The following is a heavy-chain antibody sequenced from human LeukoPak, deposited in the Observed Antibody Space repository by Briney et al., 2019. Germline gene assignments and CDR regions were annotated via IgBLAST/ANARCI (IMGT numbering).Heavy chain of an antibody. CDR2: IYYSGST. J-gene: IGHJ4*02. D-gene: IGHD7-27*01. CDR3: ASRLTGTVDY. Sequence: SETLSLTCTVSGGSISSYYWSWIRQPPGKGLEWIGYIYYSGSTNYNPSLKSRVTISVDTSKNQFSLKLSSVTAADTAVYYCASRLTGTVDYWGQGTLVTVSS. V-gene: IGHV4-59*12. CDR1: GGSISSYY.